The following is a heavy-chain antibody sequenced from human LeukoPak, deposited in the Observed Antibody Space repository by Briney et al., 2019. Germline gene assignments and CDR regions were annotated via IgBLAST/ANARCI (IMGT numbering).Heavy chain of an antibody. J-gene: IGHJ4*02. CDR3: ARPSGSGSYAFDY. D-gene: IGHD3-10*01. V-gene: IGHV4-31*03. Sequence: SETLSLTCTVSGGSISSDGYYWSWIRQHPGKGLEWIGYIYYSGSTYYNPSLKSRVTISVDTSKNQFSLKLSSVTAADTAVYYCARPSGSGSYAFDYWGQGTLVTVSS. CDR2: IYYSGST. CDR1: GGSISSDGYY.